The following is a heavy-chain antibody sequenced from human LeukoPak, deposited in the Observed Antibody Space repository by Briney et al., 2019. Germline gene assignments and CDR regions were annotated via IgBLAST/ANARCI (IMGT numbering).Heavy chain of an antibody. CDR2: IRYDGTDK. CDR1: GFTFSSYG. CDR3: AKEAPGGYYDGSGCPDY. Sequence: GGSLRLSCAASGFTFSSYGMHWVRQAPGKGLEWVAFIRYDGTDKYYADSVKGRFAISRDNSKNTLYLQMNSLRAEDTAVYYCAKEAPGGYYDGSGCPDYWGQGTLVTVSS. J-gene: IGHJ4*02. V-gene: IGHV3-30*02. D-gene: IGHD3-22*01.